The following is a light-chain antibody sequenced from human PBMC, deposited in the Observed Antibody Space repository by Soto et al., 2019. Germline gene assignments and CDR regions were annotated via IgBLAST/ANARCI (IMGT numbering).Light chain of an antibody. V-gene: IGKV3-20*01. CDR3: QQFGTSPLVT. J-gene: IGKJ3*01. CDR2: GVS. CDR1: QTVRNNY. Sequence: EFVLTQSPGTLSLSPGERATLSCRASQTVRNNYLAWYQQKPGQAPRLLIHGVSSRATGIPDRFSGSGSGTDFILTISRLEPEDFAVYYCQQFGTSPLVTFGPGTKVDIK.